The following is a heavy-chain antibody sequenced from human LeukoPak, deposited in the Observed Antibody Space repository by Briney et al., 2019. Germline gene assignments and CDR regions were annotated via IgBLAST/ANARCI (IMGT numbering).Heavy chain of an antibody. CDR3: ASWPAGWYGEDS. CDR1: GASINKDY. J-gene: IGHJ4*02. CDR2: IHPSGIT. Sequence: SETLSLTCTVSGASINKDYWAWIRQPAGKGLEWIGRIHPSGITHQNPSLRGRVTMSIDASKNQFSLNLSSVTAADTAVYYCASWPAGWYGEDSWGQGTLVTVSS. V-gene: IGHV4-4*07. D-gene: IGHD6-19*01.